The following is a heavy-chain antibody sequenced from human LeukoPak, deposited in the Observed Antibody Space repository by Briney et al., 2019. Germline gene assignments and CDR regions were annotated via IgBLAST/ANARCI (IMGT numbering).Heavy chain of an antibody. CDR3: ARSDMVRGVIRIDY. CDR1: GGSISSYY. D-gene: IGHD3-10*01. CDR2: IYYSGST. J-gene: IGHJ4*02. Sequence: PSETLSLTCTVSGGSISSYYWGWIRQPPGKGLEWIGYIYYSGSTNYNPSLKSRVTISVDTSQNQFSLKLSSVTAADTAVYYCARSDMVRGVIRIDYWGQGTLVTVSS. V-gene: IGHV4-59*01.